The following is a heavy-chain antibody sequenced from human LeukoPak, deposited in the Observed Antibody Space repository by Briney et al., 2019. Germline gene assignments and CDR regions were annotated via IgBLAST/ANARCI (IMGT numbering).Heavy chain of an antibody. Sequence: PGGSLRLSCAASGFTFSNYEMNWVRQAPGKGLEWVSYITGSGNTVYYADSVKGRFTISRDNAKNSLYLQMNSLRAEDAAVYYCARDRSTYYYDRSGYYAFDIWGQGTMVTISS. J-gene: IGHJ3*02. D-gene: IGHD3-22*01. V-gene: IGHV3-48*03. CDR1: GFTFSNYE. CDR2: ITGSGNTV. CDR3: ARDRSTYYYDRSGYYAFDI.